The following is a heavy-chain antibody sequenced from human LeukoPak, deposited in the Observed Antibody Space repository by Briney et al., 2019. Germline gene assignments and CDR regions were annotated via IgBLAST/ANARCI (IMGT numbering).Heavy chain of an antibody. J-gene: IGHJ4*02. V-gene: IGHV1-18*01. CDR1: GYTFTSYG. D-gene: IGHD3-22*01. Sequence: ASVKVSCKASGYTFTSYGISWVRQAPGQGLEWMGWISAYNGNTNYAQKLQGRVTMTTDTPTSTAYMELRSLRSDDTAVYYCARHELYYYDSSGTAFDYWGQGTLVTVSS. CDR3: ARHELYYYDSSGTAFDY. CDR2: ISAYNGNT.